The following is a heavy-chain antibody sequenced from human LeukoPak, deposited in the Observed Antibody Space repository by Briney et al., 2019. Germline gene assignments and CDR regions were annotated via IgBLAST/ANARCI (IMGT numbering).Heavy chain of an antibody. CDR2: ISGSGGST. V-gene: IGHV3-23*01. Sequence: GGSLRLSCAASGFTFSSYAMSWVRQAPGRGLEWVSAISGSGGSTYYADSVKGRFTISRDNSKNTLYLQMSSLRAEDTAVYYCAKDTILDYGDLINWFDPWGQGTLVTVSS. J-gene: IGHJ5*02. CDR3: AKDTILDYGDLINWFDP. CDR1: GFTFSSYA. D-gene: IGHD4-17*01.